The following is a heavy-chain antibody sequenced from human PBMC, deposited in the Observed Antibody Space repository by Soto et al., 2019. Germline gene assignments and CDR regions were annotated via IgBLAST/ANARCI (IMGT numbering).Heavy chain of an antibody. J-gene: IGHJ4*02. D-gene: IGHD5-12*01. CDR3: ACTYVDIVATISGEFDY. V-gene: IGHV4-59*08. CDR2: IYYSGST. Sequence: SETLSLTCTVSGGSISSYYWSWIRQPPGKGLEWIGYIYYSGSTNYNPSLKSRVTISVDTSKNQFSLKLSSVTAADTAVYYCACTYVDIVATISGEFDYWGQGTLVTVSS. CDR1: GGSISSYY.